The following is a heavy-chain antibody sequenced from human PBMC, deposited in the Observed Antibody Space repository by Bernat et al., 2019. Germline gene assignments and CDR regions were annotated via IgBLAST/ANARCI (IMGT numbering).Heavy chain of an antibody. Sequence: EEQLGESGGGLVKPGGSLRLSCATSGFTFSNAWMNWVRQAPGKGLEWVARIKSKVNGGTTEYAAPVKDRFTISRDDSRNTVYLQMNSLKSEDTAMYDCCTGGYYFDYWGQGTQVTVSS. D-gene: IGHD4-23*01. J-gene: IGHJ4*02. V-gene: IGHV3-15*07. CDR1: GFTFSNAW. CDR3: CTGGYYFDY. CDR2: IKSKVNGGTT.